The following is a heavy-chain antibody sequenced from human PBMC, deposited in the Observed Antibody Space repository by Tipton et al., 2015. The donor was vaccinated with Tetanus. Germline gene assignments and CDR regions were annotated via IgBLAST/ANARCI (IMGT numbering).Heavy chain of an antibody. CDR3: AKTLWDIVVIPAAILDS. V-gene: IGHV3-30*18. CDR1: GFSFSDYA. D-gene: IGHD2-2*01. Sequence: SLRLSCAASGFSFSDYAMHWVRQAPGQGLEWLAVISSHAVNQYYAESVKGRFTISRNDSEHTVYLHMHSLRADDTAVYYCAKTLWDIVVIPAAILDSWGQGTVVTVSS. CDR2: ISSHAVNQ. J-gene: IGHJ4*02.